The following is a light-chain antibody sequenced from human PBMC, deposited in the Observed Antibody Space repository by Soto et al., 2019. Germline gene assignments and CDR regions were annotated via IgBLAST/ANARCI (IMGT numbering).Light chain of an antibody. J-gene: IGKJ1*01. V-gene: IGKV3-20*01. CDR3: QQYGSSTWT. Sequence: EIVLTQSPGTLSLSPGERATLSCRASQSVSNNYLAWYQQKPGQAPRLLIYGASNRATGIPDRFSASGSGTDFTLTISDVQPEDFAVYYCQQYGSSTWTFGQGTKV. CDR1: QSVSNNY. CDR2: GAS.